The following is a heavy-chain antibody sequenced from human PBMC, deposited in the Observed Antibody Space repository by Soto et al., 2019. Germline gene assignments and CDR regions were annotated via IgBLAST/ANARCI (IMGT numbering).Heavy chain of an antibody. J-gene: IGHJ4*02. D-gene: IGHD3-22*01. CDR3: ARGVGTFDNSGYYSDY. V-gene: IGHV4-31*03. CDR1: GGSISRGGYY. CDR2: IYHSGST. Sequence: PSETLSLTCTVSGGSISRGGYYWNWIRQRPGKGLEWIGYIYHSGSTYSNPALKSRVTISVDTSKNQFSLNLNSVTDADAAVYYCARGVGTFDNSGYYSDYWGQGTLVTVST.